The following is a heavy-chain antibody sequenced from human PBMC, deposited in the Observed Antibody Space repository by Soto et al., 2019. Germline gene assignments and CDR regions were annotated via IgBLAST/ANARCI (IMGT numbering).Heavy chain of an antibody. D-gene: IGHD6-19*01. CDR3: AKTTPAQAVAGYFDY. CDR1: GFTFSSYA. Sequence: GGSLRRSCAASGFTFSSYAMSWVRQAPGKGLEWVSAISGSGGSTYYADSVKGRFTISRDNSKNTLYRQMNSLRAEDTAVYYCAKTTPAQAVAGYFDYWGQGTLVTVSS. CDR2: ISGSGGST. J-gene: IGHJ4*02. V-gene: IGHV3-23*01.